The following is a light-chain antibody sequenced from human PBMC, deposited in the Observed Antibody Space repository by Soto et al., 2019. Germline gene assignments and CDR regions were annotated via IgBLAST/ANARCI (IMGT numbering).Light chain of an antibody. CDR1: SSDVGSHNL. CDR2: EVS. J-gene: IGLJ7*01. CDR3: CSYGGSRAV. Sequence: QSALTQPASVSGSPGQSITISCTGTSSDVGSHNLVSWYQQHPGQAPKLMIYEVSKRPFGVSARFSASKSGNTASLTISGLQAEEEADYYCCSYGGSRAVFGGGTQLTFL. V-gene: IGLV2-23*02.